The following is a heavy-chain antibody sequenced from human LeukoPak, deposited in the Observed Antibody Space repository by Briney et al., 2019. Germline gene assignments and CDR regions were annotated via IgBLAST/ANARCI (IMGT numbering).Heavy chain of an antibody. CDR3: ARVTRAMVRGYPSPFDY. J-gene: IGHJ4*02. Sequence: ASVKVSCKASGYTFTGYYMHWVRQAPGQGLEWMGWINPNSGGTNYAQKFQGRVTMTRDTSISTAYMELSRLRSDDTAVYYCARVTRAMVRGYPSPFDYWGQGTLVTVSS. CDR1: GYTFTGYY. CDR2: INPNSGGT. V-gene: IGHV1-2*02. D-gene: IGHD3-10*01.